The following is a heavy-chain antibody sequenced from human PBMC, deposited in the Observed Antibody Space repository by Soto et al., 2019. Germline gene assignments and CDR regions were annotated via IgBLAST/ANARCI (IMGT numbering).Heavy chain of an antibody. CDR2: IYYSGST. Sequence: SETLSLTCTVSGGSISSSSYYWGWIRQPPGKGLEWIGSIYYSGSTYYNPSLKSRVTISVDTSKNQFSLKLSSVTAADTAVYYCARHQQDYYYYYMDVWGKGTTVTVSS. CDR3: ARHQQDYYYYYMDV. CDR1: GGSISSSSYY. V-gene: IGHV4-39*01. J-gene: IGHJ6*03.